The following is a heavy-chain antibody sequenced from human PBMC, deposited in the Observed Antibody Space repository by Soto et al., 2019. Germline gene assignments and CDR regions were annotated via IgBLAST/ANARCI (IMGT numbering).Heavy chain of an antibody. V-gene: IGHV1-69*02. D-gene: IGHD3-10*01. CDR2: FIPMVSMS. CDR1: RDTFSFYT. Sequence: QVLLVQSGAEVKKPGSSVKVSCTASRDTFSFYTISWVRQAPGQGPEWMGRFIPMVSMSDYARRFQGRVTITADTAESTVDIQLHSLRSEDTAVYYCATNYGSGSIHFDHWGQGTLISVSS. CDR3: ATNYGSGSIHFDH. J-gene: IGHJ4*02.